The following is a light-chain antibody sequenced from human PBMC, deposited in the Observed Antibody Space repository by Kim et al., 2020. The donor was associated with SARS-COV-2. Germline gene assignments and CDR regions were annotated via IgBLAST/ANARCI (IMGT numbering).Light chain of an antibody. CDR3: QQYGSSPYS. CDR2: GAS. Sequence: LSPGERATLSCRASQSVSSSYLAWYQQKPGQAPRLLIYGASSRATGISDRFSGSGSGTDFTLTISRLEPEDFAVYYCQQYGSSPYSFGQGTKLGI. CDR1: QSVSSSY. V-gene: IGKV3-20*01. J-gene: IGKJ2*03.